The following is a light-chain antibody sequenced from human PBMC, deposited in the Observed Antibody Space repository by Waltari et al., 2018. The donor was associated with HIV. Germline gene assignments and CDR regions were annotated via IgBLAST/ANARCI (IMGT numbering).Light chain of an antibody. CDR3: QQTNSFPIT. CDR2: GAS. V-gene: IGKV1D-12*01. Sequence: DIQMTQFPSSVSASVGDRVTLTCRATQGIANWVAWYQQKPGKAPKLLIHGASILQGRVPSRFSGSGSGTFFTLTIKSLQPEDFATYFCQQTNSFPITFGQGTRLDSK. J-gene: IGKJ5*01. CDR1: QGIANW.